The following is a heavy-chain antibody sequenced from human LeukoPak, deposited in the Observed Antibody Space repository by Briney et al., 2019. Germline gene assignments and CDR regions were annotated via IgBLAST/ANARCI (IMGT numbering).Heavy chain of an antibody. CDR1: GFTFSSYG. J-gene: IGHJ4*02. CDR3: ARVAVGVTYDY. CDR2: ISYDGSNK. Sequence: AGGSLRLSCAVSGFTFSSYGMHWVRQAPGKGLEWVAVISYDGSNKYYADSVKGRFTISRDNAKNSLHLQMNSLKAEDTALYYCARVAVGVTYDYWGQGTLVTVSS. V-gene: IGHV3-30*03. D-gene: IGHD1-26*01.